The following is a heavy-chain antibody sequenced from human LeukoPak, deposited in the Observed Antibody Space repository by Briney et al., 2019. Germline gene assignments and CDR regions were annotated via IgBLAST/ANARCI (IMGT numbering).Heavy chain of an antibody. CDR3: AKDNLRVVVAAGWSGMDV. D-gene: IGHD2-15*01. J-gene: IGHJ6*02. CDR2: ISSSSSYI. CDR1: GFTFSSYS. Sequence: PGGSLRLSCAASGFTFSSYSMNWVRQAPGKGLEWVSSISSSSSYIYYADSVKGRFTISRDNAKNSLYLQMNSLRAEDTALYYCAKDNLRVVVAAGWSGMDVWGQGTTVTVSS. V-gene: IGHV3-21*04.